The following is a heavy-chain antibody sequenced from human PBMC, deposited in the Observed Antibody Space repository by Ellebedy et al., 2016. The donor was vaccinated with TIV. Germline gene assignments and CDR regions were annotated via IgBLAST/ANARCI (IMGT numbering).Heavy chain of an antibody. CDR3: ATDMGQLDLPWFDP. D-gene: IGHD6-13*01. V-gene: IGHV1-69*04. CDR1: GGTFSSYA. CDR2: IIPILGIA. Sequence: ASVKVSCKASGGTFSSYAISWVRQAPGQGLEWMGRIIPILGIANYAQKFQGRVTMTEDTSTDTAYMELSSLRSEDTAVYYCATDMGQLDLPWFDPWGQGTLVTVSS. J-gene: IGHJ5*02.